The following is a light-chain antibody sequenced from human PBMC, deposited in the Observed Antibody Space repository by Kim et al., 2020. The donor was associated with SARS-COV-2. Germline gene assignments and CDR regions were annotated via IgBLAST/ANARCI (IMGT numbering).Light chain of an antibody. Sequence: GQKVTISCSGTWSNIGNNFVSWYQHLPGTAPKLLIFDNNKRPSGMPDRFSGSKSGTSATLAITGLQTGDEADYYCGTWDSGLTAVVFGGGTQLTVL. CDR1: WSNIGNNF. CDR3: GTWDSGLTAVV. V-gene: IGLV1-51*01. J-gene: IGLJ2*01. CDR2: DNN.